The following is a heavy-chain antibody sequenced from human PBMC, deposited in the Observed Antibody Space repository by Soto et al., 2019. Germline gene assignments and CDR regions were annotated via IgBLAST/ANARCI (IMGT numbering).Heavy chain of an antibody. CDR2: ISYDGSNK. CDR3: AKDQTDIEVVVNVDY. J-gene: IGHJ4*02. D-gene: IGHD2-15*01. CDR1: GFTFSSYG. V-gene: IGHV3-30*18. Sequence: QVQLVESGGGVVQPGRSLRLSCAASGFTFSSYGMHWVRQAPGKGLEWVAVISYDGSNKYYADSVKGRFTISRDNSKNTLYLQMNSRRAEDTDVYYCAKDQTDIEVVVNVDYWGQGTLVTVSS.